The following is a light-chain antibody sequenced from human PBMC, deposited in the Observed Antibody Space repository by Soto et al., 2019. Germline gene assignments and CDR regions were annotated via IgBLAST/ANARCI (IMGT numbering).Light chain of an antibody. CDR3: QSYDSSLSGGV. CDR1: SSNIGAGYD. CDR2: GNI. V-gene: IGLV1-40*01. J-gene: IGLJ3*02. Sequence: QPVLTQPPSVSGAPGQRVTISCTGSSSNIGAGYDVHWYQQLPGTAPKLLIYGNINRPSGIPDRFSGSKSGTSASLAITGLQAEVEADYYCQSYDSSLSGGVFGGGTKLTVL.